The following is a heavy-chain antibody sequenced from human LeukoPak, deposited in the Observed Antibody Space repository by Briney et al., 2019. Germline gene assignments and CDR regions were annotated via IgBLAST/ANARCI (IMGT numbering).Heavy chain of an antibody. CDR1: GFTFSSYG. CDR2: ISYDGSNK. J-gene: IGHJ4*02. D-gene: IGHD3-10*01. Sequence: PGGSLRLSCAASGFTFSSYGMHWVRQAPGKGLEWVAVISYDGSNKYYADSVKGRFTISRDNSKNTLYLQMNSLRAEDTAVYYCARHKDYYGSGSFYNWGQGTLVTVSS. V-gene: IGHV3-30*03. CDR3: ARHKDYYGSGSFYN.